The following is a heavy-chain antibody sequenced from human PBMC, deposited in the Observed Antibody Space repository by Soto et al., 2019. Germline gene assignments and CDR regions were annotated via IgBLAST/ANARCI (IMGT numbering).Heavy chain of an antibody. CDR1: GYTFTGYA. V-gene: IGHV1-3*01. CDR2: INAGNGNT. J-gene: IGHJ6*02. CDR3: ARESGEVEAAGGMDV. D-gene: IGHD2-15*01. Sequence: ASVKVSCKASGYTFTGYAMHWVRQAPGQRLEWMGWINAGNGNTKYSQKFQGRVTISRDASASTAYMELSSLSSEDTAVYYCARESGEVEAAGGMDVWGQGTRVTVSS.